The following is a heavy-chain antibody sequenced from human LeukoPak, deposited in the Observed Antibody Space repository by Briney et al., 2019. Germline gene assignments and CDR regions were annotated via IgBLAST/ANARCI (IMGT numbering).Heavy chain of an antibody. CDR3: ARIQYYYGSGSYYNVPFDP. D-gene: IGHD3-10*01. Sequence: SETLSLTCTVSGGSISSSSYYWGWIRQPPGEGLEWIGSIYYSGSTYYNPSLKSRVTISVDTSKNQFSLKLSSVTAADTAVYYCARIQYYYGSGSYYNVPFDPWGQGTLVTVSS. V-gene: IGHV4-39*07. CDR2: IYYSGST. J-gene: IGHJ5*02. CDR1: GGSISSSSYY.